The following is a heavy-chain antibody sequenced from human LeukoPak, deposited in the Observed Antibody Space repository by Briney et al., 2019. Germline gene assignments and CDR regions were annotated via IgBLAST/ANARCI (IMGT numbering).Heavy chain of an antibody. J-gene: IGHJ5*02. CDR2: ISSSSSYI. V-gene: IGHV3-21*01. CDR3: ARLRLGYCSGGSCRESNWFDP. D-gene: IGHD2-15*01. Sequence: GGSLRLSCAASGFTFSSYSMNWVRQAPGKGLEWVSSISSSSSYIYYADSVKGRFTISRDNAKNSLYLQMNSLRAEDTAVYYCARLRLGYCSGGSCRESNWFDPWGQGTLVTVSS. CDR1: GFTFSSYS.